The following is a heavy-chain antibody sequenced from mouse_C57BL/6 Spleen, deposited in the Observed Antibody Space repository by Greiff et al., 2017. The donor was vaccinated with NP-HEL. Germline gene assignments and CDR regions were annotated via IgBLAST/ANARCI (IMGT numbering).Heavy chain of an antibody. CDR2: ISSGSSTI. D-gene: IGHD1-1*01. CDR3: ARRAYYYGSSYDYAMDY. V-gene: IGHV5-17*01. J-gene: IGHJ4*01. Sequence: EVQVVESGGGLVKPGGSLKLSCAASGFTFSDYGMHWVRQAPEKGLEWVAYISSGSSTIYYADTVKGRFTISRDNAKNTLFLQMTRLRSEDTAMYYCARRAYYYGSSYDYAMDYWGQGTSVTVSS. CDR1: GFTFSDYG.